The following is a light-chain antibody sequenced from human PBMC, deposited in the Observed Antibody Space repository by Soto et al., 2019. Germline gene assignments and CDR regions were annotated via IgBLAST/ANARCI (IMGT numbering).Light chain of an antibody. CDR2: DAS. CDR1: QSISRC. Sequence: DIQMTQSPSTLSASVGDRVTVTCRASQSISRCLAWYQQKPGKAPKLLIYDASSLQSGVPSRFSGSGSGTEFTLTISSLQPDDFATYYCQQYNSFPYTFGQGTKVEIK. J-gene: IGKJ1*01. V-gene: IGKV1-5*01. CDR3: QQYNSFPYT.